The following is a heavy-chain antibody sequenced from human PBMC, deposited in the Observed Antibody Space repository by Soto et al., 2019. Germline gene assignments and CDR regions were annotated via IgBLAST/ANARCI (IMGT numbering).Heavy chain of an antibody. CDR3: TRPRYNWNYYYYYGMDV. CDR2: IRSKANSYAT. D-gene: IGHD1-20*01. Sequence: GGSLRLSCAASGFTFSGSAMHWVRQASGKGLEWVGRIRSKANSYATAYAASVKGRFTISRDDSKNTAYLQMNSLKTEDTAVYYCTRPRYNWNYYYYYGMDVWGQGTTVTVSS. CDR1: GFTFSGSA. J-gene: IGHJ6*02. V-gene: IGHV3-73*01.